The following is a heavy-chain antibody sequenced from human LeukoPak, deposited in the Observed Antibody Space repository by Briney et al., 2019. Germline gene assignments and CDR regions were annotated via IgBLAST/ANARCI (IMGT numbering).Heavy chain of an antibody. J-gene: IGHJ4*02. CDR3: AKDPQYSSSWDH. CDR1: GFTFSSYA. Sequence: GGSLRLSCAASGFTFSSYAMSWVRQAPGKGLEWVSAISGGGGSTYYADSVKGRFTISRDNSKNTLYLQMNSLRAEDTAVYYCAKDPQYSSSWDHWGQGTLVTVSS. CDR2: ISGGGGST. V-gene: IGHV3-23*01. D-gene: IGHD6-13*01.